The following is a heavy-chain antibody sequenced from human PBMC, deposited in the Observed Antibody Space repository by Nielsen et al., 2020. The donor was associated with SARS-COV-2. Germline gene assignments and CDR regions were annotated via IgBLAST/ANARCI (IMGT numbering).Heavy chain of an antibody. CDR2: ISDSSSYI. J-gene: IGHJ6*03. Sequence: GGSLRLSCAASAFGFNNYGMHWVRQAPGKGLEYISTISDSSSYIYYADSVKGRFTISKDNAKNSLYLQMNSLRDEDTAVYYCAREGLDYYYMDVWGKGTTVTVSS. V-gene: IGHV3-21*01. CDR3: AREGLDYYYMDV. CDR1: AFGFNNYG. D-gene: IGHD6-6*01.